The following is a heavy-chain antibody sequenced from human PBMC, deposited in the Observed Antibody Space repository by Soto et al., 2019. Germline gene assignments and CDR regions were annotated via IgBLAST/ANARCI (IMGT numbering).Heavy chain of an antibody. D-gene: IGHD2-15*01. CDR1: GYTFTSYG. V-gene: IGHV1-18*01. J-gene: IGHJ4*02. CDR2: ISGYNGNS. CDR3: AREDIQDIVVVVVAPEGLGY. Sequence: QVQLVQSGAEVKKPGASVKVSCKASGYTFTSYGISWVRQAPGQGLEWMGRISGYNGNSNYAQNLQGRVTMTTDTSTSTAYMELRSLTSDDTAVYYCAREDIQDIVVVVVAPEGLGYWGQRTLVTVSS.